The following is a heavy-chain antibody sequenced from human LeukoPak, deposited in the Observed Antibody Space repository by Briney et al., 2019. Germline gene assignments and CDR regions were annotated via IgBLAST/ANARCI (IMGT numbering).Heavy chain of an antibody. CDR3: AKIGYSSSAGYFDY. Sequence: GGSLRLSCAASGFTFSSYAMSWVRQAPGKGLEWVSAISGSGGSTYYADSVKGRFTISRDNSKNTLYLQMNSLRAEDAAVYYCAKIGYSSSAGYFDYWGQGTLVTVSS. CDR2: ISGSGGST. CDR1: GFTFSSYA. V-gene: IGHV3-23*01. D-gene: IGHD6-6*01. J-gene: IGHJ4*02.